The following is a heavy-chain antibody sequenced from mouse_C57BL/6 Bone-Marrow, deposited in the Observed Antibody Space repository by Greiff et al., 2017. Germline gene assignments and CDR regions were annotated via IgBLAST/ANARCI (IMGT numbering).Heavy chain of an antibody. CDR3: ARPGPFYYDDEGFAY. CDR1: GFTFSDYG. CDR2: ISSGSSTI. D-gene: IGHD2-4*01. J-gene: IGHJ3*01. V-gene: IGHV5-17*01. Sequence: EVKLVESGGGLVKPGGSLKLSCAASGFTFSDYGMHWVRQAPEKGLEWVAYISSGSSTIYYADTVKGRFTISRDNAKNTLFLQMTSLRSEDTAMYYCARPGPFYYDDEGFAYWGQGTLVTVSA.